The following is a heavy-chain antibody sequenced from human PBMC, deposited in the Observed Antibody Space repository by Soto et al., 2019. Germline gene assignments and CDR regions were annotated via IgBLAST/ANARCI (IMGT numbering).Heavy chain of an antibody. J-gene: IGHJ4*02. CDR3: ARAEVDY. V-gene: IGHV3-74*03. Sequence: GGSLRLSCAASGFTFGNYWMHWVRQAPGKGPEWVSRMTSDGRTTQYADSVKGRFTVSRDNAKNTLYLQMNSLRAEDTAVYYCARAEVDYWGPGTLVTSPQ. CDR2: MTSDGRTT. CDR1: GFTFGNYW.